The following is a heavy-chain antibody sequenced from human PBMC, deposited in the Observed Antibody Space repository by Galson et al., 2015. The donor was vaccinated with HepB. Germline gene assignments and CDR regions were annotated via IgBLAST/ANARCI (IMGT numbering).Heavy chain of an antibody. CDR1: GFTFSSYA. J-gene: IGHJ4*02. CDR2: ISGSGGST. D-gene: IGHD3-22*01. V-gene: IGHV3-23*01. Sequence: SLRLSCAASGFTFSSYAMSWVRQAPGKGLEWVSAISGSGGSTYYADSVKGRFTISRDNSKNTLYLQMNSLRAEDTAVYYCAKDQSANDYYDSSGYLGAIWEAIHWGQGTLVTVSS. CDR3: AKDQSANDYYDSSGYLGAIWEAIH.